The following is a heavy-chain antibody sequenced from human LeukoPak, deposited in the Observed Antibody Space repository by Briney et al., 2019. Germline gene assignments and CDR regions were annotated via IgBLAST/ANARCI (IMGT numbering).Heavy chain of an antibody. Sequence: GASVKVSCKASGYTFTSYAMHWVRQAPGQRLEWMGWINAGNGNTKYSQKFQGRVTITRDTSASTAYMELSSLRSEDTAVYYCARDLHSGYDPRFDYWGQGTLVTVSS. CDR1: GYTFTSYA. CDR3: ARDLHSGYDPRFDY. CDR2: INAGNGNT. J-gene: IGHJ4*02. D-gene: IGHD5-12*01. V-gene: IGHV1-3*01.